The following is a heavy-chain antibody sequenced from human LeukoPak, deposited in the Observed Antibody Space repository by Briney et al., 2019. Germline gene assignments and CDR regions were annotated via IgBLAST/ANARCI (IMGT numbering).Heavy chain of an antibody. CDR2: INHGGNT. D-gene: IGHD6-19*01. CDR1: GGSFTDYH. V-gene: IGHV4-34*01. J-gene: IGHJ4*02. Sequence: SETLSLTCAVYGGSFTDYHWTWIRQAPGKGLEWIGDINHGGNTNYNPFLKSRVIISVDTSKIHFSLKVISVTAADTALYYCATRTPTGWYFDYWGQGTLVTVSS. CDR3: ATRTPTGWYFDY.